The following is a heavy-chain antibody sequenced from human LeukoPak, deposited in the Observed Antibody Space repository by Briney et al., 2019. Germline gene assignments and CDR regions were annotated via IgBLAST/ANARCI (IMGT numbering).Heavy chain of an antibody. CDR3: ARAKRANYYDSTGTSDYYYYYMDV. CDR1: GGSISSYY. Sequence: SETLSLTCTVSGGSISSYYWSWIRQPPGKGLEWIGYIYYSGSTNYNPSLNSRVTISVDTSTNQFSLKLSSVTAADTAVYYCARAKRANYYDSTGTSDYYYYYMDVWGKGTTVTISS. J-gene: IGHJ6*03. D-gene: IGHD3-22*01. V-gene: IGHV4-59*01. CDR2: IYYSGST.